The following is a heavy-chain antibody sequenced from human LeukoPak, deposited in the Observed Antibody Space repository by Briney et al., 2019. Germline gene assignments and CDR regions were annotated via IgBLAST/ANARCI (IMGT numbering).Heavy chain of an antibody. J-gene: IGHJ4*02. Sequence: GGSLRLSCAASGFTFSSYWMTWVRQAPGKGLEWVGRIKSKTDGGTTDYAAPVKGRFTISRDDSENTLYLQMNSLKTEDTAVYYCTTRYDYVWGSYFDYWGQGTLVTVSS. CDR2: IKSKTDGGTT. V-gene: IGHV3-15*01. CDR1: GFTFSSYW. CDR3: TTRYDYVWGSYFDY. D-gene: IGHD3-16*01.